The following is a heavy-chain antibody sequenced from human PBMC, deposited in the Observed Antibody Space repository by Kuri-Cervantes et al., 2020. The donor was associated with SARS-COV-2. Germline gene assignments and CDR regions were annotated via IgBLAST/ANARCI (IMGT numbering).Heavy chain of an antibody. J-gene: IGHJ4*02. Sequence: GGSLRLSCAASGFTFSSYGMHWVRQAPGKGLEWVAFIRYDGSNKYYADSVKGRFTISRDNSKNTLYLQMNSLRAEETAGYYCAKDHSNWNSYYFDYWGQGTLVTVSS. CDR1: GFTFSSYG. D-gene: IGHD1-1*01. V-gene: IGHV3-30*02. CDR2: IRYDGSNK. CDR3: AKDHSNWNSYYFDY.